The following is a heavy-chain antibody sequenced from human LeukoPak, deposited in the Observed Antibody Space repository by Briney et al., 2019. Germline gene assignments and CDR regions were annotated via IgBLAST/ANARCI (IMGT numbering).Heavy chain of an antibody. J-gene: IGHJ4*02. V-gene: IGHV3-30-3*01. CDR2: ISYDGSNK. D-gene: IGHD5-12*01. Sequence: PGGSLRLSCAASRFTFSSYAMHWVRQAPGKGLEWVAVISYDGSNKYDADSVKGRFTISRDNSKNTLYLQMNSLRAEDTAVYYCARDRGYSGYDGLDYWGQGTLVTVSS. CDR3: ARDRGYSGYDGLDY. CDR1: RFTFSSYA.